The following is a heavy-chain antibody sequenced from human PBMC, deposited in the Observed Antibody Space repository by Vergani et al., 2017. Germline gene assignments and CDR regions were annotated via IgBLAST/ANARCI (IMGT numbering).Heavy chain of an antibody. V-gene: IGHV3-11*01. CDR3: GRKQSPASLMDKPIDI. J-gene: IGHJ5*02. Sequence: QVHLVESGGGVVQPGRSLTLSCVASGFSFSDYYMTWIRQTPGKGLEWLAHISDGGETKMYAESLKGRFTVSRDNTKNLLILQMKTLKVDDTATYYCGRKQSPASLMDKPIDIWGQGTLVTVSS. CDR1: GFSFSDYY. D-gene: IGHD1/OR15-1a*01. CDR2: ISDGGETK.